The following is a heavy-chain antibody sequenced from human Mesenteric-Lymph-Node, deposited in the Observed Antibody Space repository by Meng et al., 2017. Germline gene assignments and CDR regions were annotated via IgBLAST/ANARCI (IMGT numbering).Heavy chain of an antibody. CDR1: GASVNSGSYY. V-gene: IGHV4-61*01. CDR2: MYYNEKT. D-gene: IGHD3-10*01. J-gene: IGHJ5*02. CDR3: ARGRDYYGSGNYYNTNWFGP. Sequence: SETLSLTCTVSGASVNSGSYYWSWIRQPPGKGLEWIGFMYYNEKTNYNPSLKSRVTISVDTSKNQFSLKLTSVTAADTAVYYCARGRDYYGSGNYYNTNWFGPWGQGTLVTVSS.